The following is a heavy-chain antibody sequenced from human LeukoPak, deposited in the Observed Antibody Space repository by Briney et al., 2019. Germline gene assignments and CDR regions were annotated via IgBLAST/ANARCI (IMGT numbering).Heavy chain of an antibody. CDR2: ISRSGAST. CDR3: AKDVGKWESLHFFDY. CDR1: GFTLSTNA. D-gene: IGHD1-26*01. J-gene: IGHJ4*02. V-gene: IGHV3-23*01. Sequence: GGSQRLSCLTSGFTLSTNAMSWVRQAPGKGLECLSGISRSGASTYYADSVKGRFTISRDDSRNTLYLQMNSLRGDDTAVYYCAKDVGKWESLHFFDYWGQGTLVTVSS.